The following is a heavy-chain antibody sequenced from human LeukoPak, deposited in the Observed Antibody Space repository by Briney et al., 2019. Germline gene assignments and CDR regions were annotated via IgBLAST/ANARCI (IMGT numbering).Heavy chain of an antibody. CDR3: ARAKPKNMVRGLIMRRESRYYFDY. Sequence: GGSLRLSCAASGFTFSSYWMHWVRQAPGKGLVWVSRIKSDGSSTYYADSVKGRFTISRDNSKSTLYIQMNSLRAEDTAVYYCARAKPKNMVRGLIMRRESRYYFDYWGQGTLVTVSS. V-gene: IGHV3-74*01. D-gene: IGHD3-10*01. CDR1: GFTFSSYW. J-gene: IGHJ4*02. CDR2: IKSDGSST.